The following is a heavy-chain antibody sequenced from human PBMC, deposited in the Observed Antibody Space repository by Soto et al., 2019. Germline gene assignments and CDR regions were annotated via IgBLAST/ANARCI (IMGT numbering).Heavy chain of an antibody. CDR2: IRSKAYGGTT. Sequence: PGGSLRLSCTASGFTFGDYAMSWFRQAPGKGLEWVGFIRSKAYGGTTEYAASVKGRFTISRDDSKSIAYLQMNSLKTEDTAVYYCTRCKRVPAAIGFDPWGQRTLVTVSS. V-gene: IGHV3-49*03. D-gene: IGHD2-2*01. CDR3: TRCKRVPAAIGFDP. CDR1: GFTFGDYA. J-gene: IGHJ5*02.